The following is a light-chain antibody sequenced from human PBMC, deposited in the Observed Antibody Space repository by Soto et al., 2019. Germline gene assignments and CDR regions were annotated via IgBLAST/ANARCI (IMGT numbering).Light chain of an antibody. CDR1: QGISSW. J-gene: IGKJ1*01. Sequence: DIQMTQSPSSVSASVGDRVTITCRATQGISSWLAWYQQKPGKAPKLLIYKASTLKSGVPSRFSGSGSGTEFTLTISSLQPDDFAPYYCQHYNSYSEAVGQGTKVEL. CDR2: KAS. V-gene: IGKV1-5*03. CDR3: QHYNSYSEA.